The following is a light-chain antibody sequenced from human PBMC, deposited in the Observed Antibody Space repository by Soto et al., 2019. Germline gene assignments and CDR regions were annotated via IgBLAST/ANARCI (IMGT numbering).Light chain of an antibody. J-gene: IGLJ1*01. Sequence: QSALTQPVSVSGSPGQSITISCTGTSSDVGSYNLVSWYQQHPGKAPKLMIYEGSKRPSGVSNRFSGSKSGNTASLTISGLQAQDEADYYCCSYAGSSTYVFGTGTKVPVL. CDR3: CSYAGSSTYV. V-gene: IGLV2-23*01. CDR1: SSDVGSYNL. CDR2: EGS.